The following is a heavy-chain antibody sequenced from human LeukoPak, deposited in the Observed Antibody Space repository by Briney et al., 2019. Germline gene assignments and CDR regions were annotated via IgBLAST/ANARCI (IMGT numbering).Heavy chain of an antibody. CDR3: SGNKRYYYDSSGYLIDY. J-gene: IGHJ4*02. CDR1: GGSISSYY. V-gene: IGHV4-59*08. D-gene: IGHD3-22*01. Sequence: KPSETLSLTCTVSGGSISSYYWSWIRQPPGKGLEWIGYIYYSGSTNYNPSLKSRVTISVDTSKNQFSLKLSSVTAADTAVYYCSGNKRYYYDSSGYLIDYWGQGTLVTVSS. CDR2: IYYSGST.